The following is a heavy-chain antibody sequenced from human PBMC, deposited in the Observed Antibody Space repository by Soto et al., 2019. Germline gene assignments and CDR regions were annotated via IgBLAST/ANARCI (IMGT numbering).Heavy chain of an antibody. V-gene: IGHV3-49*03. CDR2: IRSKAYGGIT. CDR1: GFTFGDYA. J-gene: IGHJ3*02. Sequence: PGGSLRLSCTASGFTFGDYAMSWFRQAPGKGLEWVGFIRSKAYGGITEYAASVKGRFTISRDDSKSIAYLQMNSLKTEDAAVYYCTRDAKRYSSGWYKVCDIWGQGTMVTVS. CDR3: TRDAKRYSSGWYKVCDI. D-gene: IGHD6-19*01.